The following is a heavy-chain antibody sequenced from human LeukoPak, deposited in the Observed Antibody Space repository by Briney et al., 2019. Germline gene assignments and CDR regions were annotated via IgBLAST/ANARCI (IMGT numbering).Heavy chain of an antibody. CDR3: ARSGGGWRYFDY. V-gene: IGHV4-59*01. D-gene: IGHD3-16*02. CDR1: GGSISSYY. CDR2: IYYSGST. Sequence: PSETLSLTCTVSGGSISSYYWSWIRQPPGKGLEWIGYIYYSGSTNYNPSLKSRVTISVDTSKSQVSLKLSSVTAADTAVYYCARSGGGWRYFDYWGQGTLVTVSS. J-gene: IGHJ4*02.